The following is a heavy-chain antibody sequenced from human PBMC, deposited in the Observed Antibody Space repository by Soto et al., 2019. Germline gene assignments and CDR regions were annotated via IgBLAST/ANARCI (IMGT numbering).Heavy chain of an antibody. CDR2: ISYDGSNK. CDR3: ARGIAVAGYYFDY. V-gene: IGHV3-30-3*01. J-gene: IGHJ4*02. D-gene: IGHD6-19*01. Sequence: QVQLVESGGGVVQPGRSLRLSCAASGFTFSSYAMHWVRQAPGKGLEWVAVISYDGSNKYYADSVKGRFTISRDNSNNTLYLQMNSLRAEDTAVYYCARGIAVAGYYFDYWGQGTLVTVSS. CDR1: GFTFSSYA.